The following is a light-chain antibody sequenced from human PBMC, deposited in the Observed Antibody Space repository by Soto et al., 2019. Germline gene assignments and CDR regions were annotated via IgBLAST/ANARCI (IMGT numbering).Light chain of an antibody. CDR2: AAS. CDR3: QQTNSFRFT. J-gene: IGKJ4*01. CDR1: QGLSSW. V-gene: IGKV1-12*02. Sequence: DIQMTQSPSSVSASVGDRVTITCRASQGLSSWLAWYQQKPGKAPKLLIYAASSLQSGVPSRFSGSGSATDFTLTISSLQPEDFETYYCQQTNSFRFTFGGGTKVEIK.